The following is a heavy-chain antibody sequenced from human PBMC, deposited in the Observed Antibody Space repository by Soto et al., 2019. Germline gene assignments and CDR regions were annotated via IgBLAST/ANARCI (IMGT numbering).Heavy chain of an antibody. Sequence: QVQLVQSGAEVKKPGASVKVSCKASGYTFTTYDISWVRQAPGQGLEWMGRISTYNGNTNYPQSLQGRLTLTTDTSATSAYMELRSLRSDDTAVYYCAGDPDHIVMVNFPNLYGIDVWCQGPMVTV. CDR1: GYTFTTYD. V-gene: IGHV1-18*01. D-gene: IGHD2-15*01. CDR2: ISTYNGNT. CDR3: AGDPDHIVMVNFPNLYGIDV. J-gene: IGHJ6*02.